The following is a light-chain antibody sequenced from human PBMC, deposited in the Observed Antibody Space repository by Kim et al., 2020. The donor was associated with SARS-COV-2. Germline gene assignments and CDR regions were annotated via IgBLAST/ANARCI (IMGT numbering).Light chain of an antibody. CDR2: DVN. CDR1: GSDIGGYDY. J-gene: IGLJ2*01. V-gene: IGLV2-14*03. Sequence: QSITISWTGTGSDIGGYDYVSWYQQHPGQVPKLIIYDVNDRPSGVSTRFSGSKSGNTASLTISGLQAEDEADYYCSSFSDSSTQVVFGGGTQLTVL. CDR3: SSFSDSSTQVV.